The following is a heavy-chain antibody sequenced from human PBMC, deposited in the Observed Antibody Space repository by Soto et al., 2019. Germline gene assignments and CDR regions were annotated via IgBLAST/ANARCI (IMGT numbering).Heavy chain of an antibody. CDR1: GFSLSTSGVG. Sequence: QITLKESGPTLVKPTQTLTLTCTFSGFSLSTSGVGVGWIRQPPGKALEWLALIYWDDDKRYSPSLKSMLTTTKHPTKNQDVLTMTNMDPVDTATYYCAHKWRQLAYFDYWGQGTLVTVSS. CDR2: IYWDDDK. J-gene: IGHJ4*02. CDR3: AHKWRQLAYFDY. D-gene: IGHD6-6*01. V-gene: IGHV2-5*02.